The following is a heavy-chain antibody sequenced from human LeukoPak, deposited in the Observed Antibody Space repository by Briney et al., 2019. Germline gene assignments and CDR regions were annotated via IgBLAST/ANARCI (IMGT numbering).Heavy chain of an antibody. CDR2: MNPNSGNT. Sequence: GASVKVSCKASGYTFTSYDINWVRQATGQGLAWMGWMNPNSGNTGYAQKFQGRVTMTRNTSISTAYMELSSLRSEDTAVYYCARARSGWYPSHDYWGQGTLVTVSS. CDR3: ARARSGWYPSHDY. CDR1: GYTFTSYD. J-gene: IGHJ4*02. D-gene: IGHD6-19*01. V-gene: IGHV1-8*01.